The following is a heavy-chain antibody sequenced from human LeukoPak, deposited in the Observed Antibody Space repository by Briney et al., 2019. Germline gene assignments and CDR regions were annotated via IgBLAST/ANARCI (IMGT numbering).Heavy chain of an antibody. D-gene: IGHD3-10*01. Sequence: ASVKVSCKASGYTFTSYGISWVRQAPGQGLEWMGWISAYNGNTNYAQKFQGRVTITRDTSASTAYMELSSLRSDDTAVYYCARVGEGGYHYYYYMDVWGKGTTVTVSS. V-gene: IGHV1-18*01. CDR1: GYTFTSYG. CDR2: ISAYNGNT. J-gene: IGHJ6*03. CDR3: ARVGEGGYHYYYYMDV.